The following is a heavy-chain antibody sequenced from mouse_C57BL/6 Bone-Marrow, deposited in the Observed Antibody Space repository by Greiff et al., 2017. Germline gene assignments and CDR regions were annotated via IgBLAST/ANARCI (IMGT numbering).Heavy chain of an antibody. CDR1: GYAFSSSW. Sequence: QVQLQQSGPELVKPGASVKISCKASGYAFSSSWMNWVQQRPGKGLEWIGRIYPGDGDTNYNGNVKGKDTLTADKSSSKAYMQLRSLTSEDSAVYFCAREQLRLQLDYWGQGTSVTVSS. J-gene: IGHJ4*01. D-gene: IGHD3-2*02. V-gene: IGHV1-82*01. CDR2: IYPGDGDT. CDR3: AREQLRLQLDY.